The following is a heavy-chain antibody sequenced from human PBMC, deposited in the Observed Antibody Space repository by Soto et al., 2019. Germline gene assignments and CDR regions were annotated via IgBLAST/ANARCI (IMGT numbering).Heavy chain of an antibody. CDR2: ISGSGGST. J-gene: IGHJ4*02. V-gene: IGHV3-23*01. CDR1: GFTFSSYA. D-gene: IGHD3-10*01. Sequence: GGSLRLSCAASGFTFSSYAMSWVRQAPGKGLEWVSAISGSGGSTYYADSVKGRFTISRDNSKNTLYLQMNSLRAEDTAVYYCAKVFEYYYGSGSYYYFDYWGQGTLVTVSS. CDR3: AKVFEYYYGSGSYYYFDY.